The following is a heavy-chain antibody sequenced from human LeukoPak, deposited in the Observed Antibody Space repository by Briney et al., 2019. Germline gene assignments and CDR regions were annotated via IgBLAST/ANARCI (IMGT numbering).Heavy chain of an antibody. CDR2: IYTSGST. J-gene: IGHJ4*02. Sequence: SETLSLTCTVSGGSITSYYWSWIRQPAGKGLEWIGRIYTSGSTNYNPSLKSRVTMSVDTSNNQFSLKLSSVTAADTAVYYCVRSGGSGTYCDGSFDYWGQGTLVTVSS. V-gene: IGHV4-4*07. CDR1: GGSITSYY. D-gene: IGHD1-26*01. CDR3: VRSGGSGTYCDGSFDY.